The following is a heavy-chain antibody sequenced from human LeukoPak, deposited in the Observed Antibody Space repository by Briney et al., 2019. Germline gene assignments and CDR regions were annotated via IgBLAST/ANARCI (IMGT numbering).Heavy chain of an antibody. J-gene: IGHJ4*02. CDR2: ISRSGTII. CDR1: GFTFSGYE. CDR3: ARERDDYYFDY. Sequence: GGSLRLSCAASGFTFSGYEMNWVRQAPGKGLEWVSYISRSGTIISYADSVRGRLTISRDNAKNSLYLQMNSLRAEDTAVYYCARERDDYYFDYWGQGTLVTISS. D-gene: IGHD3-3*01. V-gene: IGHV3-48*03.